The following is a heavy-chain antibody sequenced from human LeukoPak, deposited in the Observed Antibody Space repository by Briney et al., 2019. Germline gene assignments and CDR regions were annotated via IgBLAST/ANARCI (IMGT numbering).Heavy chain of an antibody. CDR2: IYHGGNT. J-gene: IGHJ4*02. V-gene: IGHV4-4*02. CDR3: ARLISAGGFDY. CDR1: GGSISSSNW. Sequence: SETLSLTCAVSGGSISSSNWSSWVRQSPGKGLEWIAEIYHGGNTNYNPSLKSRVTISVDKSKNQFSLKLSSVTAADTAVYYCARLISAGGFDYWGQGTLVTVSS. D-gene: IGHD6-13*01.